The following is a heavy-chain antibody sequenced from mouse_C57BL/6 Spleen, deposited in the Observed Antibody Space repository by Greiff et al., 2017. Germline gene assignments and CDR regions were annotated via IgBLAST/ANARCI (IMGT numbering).Heavy chain of an antibody. J-gene: IGHJ2*01. Sequence: EVKLVESGAELVRPGASVKLSCTASGFNIKDYYMHWVTQRPEQGLEWIGRIDPEDGDTEYAPKFQGKATMTADTSSNTAYLQLSSLTSEDTAVYYCTAREYDYLLDYWGQGTTLTVSS. CDR1: GFNIKDYY. D-gene: IGHD2-4*01. V-gene: IGHV14-1*01. CDR2: IDPEDGDT. CDR3: TAREYDYLLDY.